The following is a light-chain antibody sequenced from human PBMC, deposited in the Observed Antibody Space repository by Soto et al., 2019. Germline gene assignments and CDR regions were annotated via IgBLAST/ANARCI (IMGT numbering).Light chain of an antibody. V-gene: IGKV3-20*01. J-gene: IGKJ5*01. Sequence: IVLPQSPATLSFSPGERATLSCRASQYITIYLAWYQQKPGQAPRLLIYGASSRAAGIPDRLSGSGSGTDFTLTISRLEPEDFAVYYCQQYATSPITFGQGTRLEI. CDR1: QYITIY. CDR3: QQYATSPIT. CDR2: GAS.